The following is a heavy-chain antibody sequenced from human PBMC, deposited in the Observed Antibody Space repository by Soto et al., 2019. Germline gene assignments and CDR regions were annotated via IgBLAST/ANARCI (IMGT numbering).Heavy chain of an antibody. Sequence: PGGSLRLSCAASGFTFSSYWMSWVRQAPGKGLEWVANIKQDGSEKYYVDSVKGRFTISRDNAKNSLYLQMNSLRAEDTAVYYCTRAMVTAIYAFDIWGQGTTVTVSS. V-gene: IGHV3-7*01. CDR2: IKQDGSEK. CDR1: GFTFSSYW. CDR3: TRAMVTAIYAFDI. D-gene: IGHD2-21*02. J-gene: IGHJ3*02.